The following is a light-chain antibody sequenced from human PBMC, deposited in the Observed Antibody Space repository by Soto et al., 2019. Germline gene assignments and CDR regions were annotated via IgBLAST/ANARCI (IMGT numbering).Light chain of an antibody. CDR1: SSNIGAGYD. CDR3: QSYDSSLSGVV. CDR2: GNS. J-gene: IGLJ2*01. V-gene: IGLV1-40*01. Sequence: QSVLTQPPSVSGAPGQRVTISCTWSSSNIGAGYDVHWYQQLPGTAPKLLIYGNSNRPSGVPDRFSGSKSGTSASLAITGLHADDEADYYCQSYDSSLSGVVFGGGTKLTVL.